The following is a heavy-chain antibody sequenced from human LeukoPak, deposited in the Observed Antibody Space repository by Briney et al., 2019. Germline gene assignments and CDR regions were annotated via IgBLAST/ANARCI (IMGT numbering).Heavy chain of an antibody. CDR1: GYSFTSYW. CDR2: IYPGDSDT. Sequence: GESLKISCKGSGYSFTSYWIGWVRQMPGKGLEWMGIIYPGDSDTRYSPSFQGQVTISADKSISTAYLQWSSLKASDTAMYYCARRRGRRIAPTSDAFDIWGQGTMVTVSS. CDR3: ARRRGRRIAPTSDAFDI. V-gene: IGHV5-51*01. J-gene: IGHJ3*02. D-gene: IGHD6-13*01.